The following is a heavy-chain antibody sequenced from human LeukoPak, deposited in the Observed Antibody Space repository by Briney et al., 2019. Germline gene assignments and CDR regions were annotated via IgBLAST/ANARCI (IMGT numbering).Heavy chain of an antibody. Sequence: GGSLRLSCAASGFTFNRYNMNWVRQAPGRGLEWVSSISTSSSYIYYADSVRGRFTISRDNAKNSLYLQMNSLRAEDTAIYFCAKSGEQWPRALHYWGQGTLVTVSS. CDR2: ISTSSSYI. CDR1: GFTFNRYN. D-gene: IGHD6-19*01. V-gene: IGHV3-21*04. J-gene: IGHJ4*02. CDR3: AKSGEQWPRALHY.